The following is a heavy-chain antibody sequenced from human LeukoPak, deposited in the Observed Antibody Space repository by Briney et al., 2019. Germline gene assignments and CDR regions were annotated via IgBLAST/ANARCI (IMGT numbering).Heavy chain of an antibody. CDR3: ARDATADAFDI. D-gene: IGHD5-18*01. Sequence: SETLSLTCTVSGGSISSYYWSWIRQPPGKGLEWIGYIYYSGSTNYNPSLKSRVTISVDTSKNQFSLKLSSVTAADTAVYYCARDATADAFDIWGQGTMVTVSS. J-gene: IGHJ3*02. CDR2: IYYSGST. CDR1: GGSISSYY. V-gene: IGHV4-59*01.